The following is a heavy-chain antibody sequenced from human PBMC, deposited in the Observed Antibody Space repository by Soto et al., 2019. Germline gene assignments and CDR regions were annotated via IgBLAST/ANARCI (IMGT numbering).Heavy chain of an antibody. CDR3: ARDLIAAAGTSPYYYGMDV. J-gene: IGHJ6*02. CDR1: GGSISSGEYY. V-gene: IGHV4-30-4*01. D-gene: IGHD6-13*01. CDR2: IYYSGST. Sequence: TLSLTCTVSGGSISSGEYYWSWIRQPPGKGLEWIGYIYYSGSTYYNPSLKSRVTISVDTSKNQFSLKLSSVTAADTAVYYCARDLIAAAGTSPYYYGMDVWGQGTTVTVSS.